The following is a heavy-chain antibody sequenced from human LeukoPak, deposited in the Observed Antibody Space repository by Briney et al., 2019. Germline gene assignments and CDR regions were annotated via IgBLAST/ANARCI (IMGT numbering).Heavy chain of an antibody. CDR3: AKDYRYSGYDYYYFDY. CDR1: GFSFSVYW. CDR2: IKTDGSIT. J-gene: IGHJ4*02. V-gene: IGHV3-74*01. D-gene: IGHD5-12*01. Sequence: GGSLRLSCAASGFSFSVYWMHWVRQAPGKGPVWVSRIKTDGSITDYADFVKGRFTISRDNSKNTLYLQMNSLRAEDTVVYYCAKDYRYSGYDYYYFDYWGQGTLVTVSS.